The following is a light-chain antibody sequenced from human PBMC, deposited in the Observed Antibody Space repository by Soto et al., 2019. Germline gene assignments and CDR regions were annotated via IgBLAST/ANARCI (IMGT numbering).Light chain of an antibody. V-gene: IGLV2-14*03. Sequence: QSALTQPASVSGSLGQSITISCTGTNSDVGGDNHVSWYQQHPDKAPKLIIYDVGNRPSGVSNRFSGSKSGNTASLTISGLQTEDEAHYYCSSYTSSTSLFGGGTKLTVL. CDR3: SSYTSSTSL. CDR1: NSDVGGDNH. J-gene: IGLJ2*01. CDR2: DVG.